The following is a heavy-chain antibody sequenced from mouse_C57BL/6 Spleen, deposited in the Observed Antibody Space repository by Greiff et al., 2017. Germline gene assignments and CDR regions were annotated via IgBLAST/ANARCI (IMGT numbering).Heavy chain of an antibody. V-gene: IGHV5-16*01. CDR2: INYDGSST. J-gene: IGHJ4*01. CDR3: ARGQAYYSNSYYYAMDY. Sequence: EVQLVESEGGLVQPGSSMKLSCTASGFTFSDYYMAWVRQVPEKGLEWVANINYDGSSTYYLDSLQSRFIISRDNAKNILYLQMSSLKSEDTATYYCARGQAYYSNSYYYAMDYWGQGTSVTVSS. CDR1: GFTFSDYY. D-gene: IGHD2-5*01.